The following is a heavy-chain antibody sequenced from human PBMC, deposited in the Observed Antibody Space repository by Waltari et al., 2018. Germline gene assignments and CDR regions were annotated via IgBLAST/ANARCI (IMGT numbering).Heavy chain of an antibody. CDR2: IIPIFGTA. V-gene: IGHV1-69*13. CDR3: AAVGSSGYYLGDDAFDI. J-gene: IGHJ3*02. D-gene: IGHD3-22*01. CDR1: GGTFSSYA. Sequence: QVQLVQSGAEVKKPGSSVKVSCKASGGTFSSYAISWVRQAPGQGLEWMGGIIPIFGTANYAQKFQGRVTITADESTSTAYMELSSLRSEDTAVYYCAAVGSSGYYLGDDAFDIWAKGQWSPSLQ.